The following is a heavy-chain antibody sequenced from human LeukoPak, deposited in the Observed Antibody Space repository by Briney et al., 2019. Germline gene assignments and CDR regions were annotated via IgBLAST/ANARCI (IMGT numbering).Heavy chain of an antibody. Sequence: GGSLRLSCAASGFTFSSYAMSWVRQAPGKGLEWVANIKQDGSEKYYVDSVKGRFTISRDNAKNSLYLQMNSLGAEDTALYYCAKDTEADSSSYLDYWGQGTLVTVSS. V-gene: IGHV3-7*03. CDR1: GFTFSSYA. D-gene: IGHD6-13*01. J-gene: IGHJ4*02. CDR3: AKDTEADSSSYLDY. CDR2: IKQDGSEK.